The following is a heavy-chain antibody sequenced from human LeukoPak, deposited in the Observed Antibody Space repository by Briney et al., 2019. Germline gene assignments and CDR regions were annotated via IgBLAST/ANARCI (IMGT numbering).Heavy chain of an antibody. J-gene: IGHJ4*02. CDR1: GFTFSSYA. CDR3: AKDLYYYDSSGYIAPGDY. D-gene: IGHD3-22*01. V-gene: IGHV3-23*01. CDR2: ISGSGGST. Sequence: GGSLRLSCAASGFTFSSYAMSWVRQAPGKGLEWVSAISGSGGSTYYADSVKGRFTISRDNAKNSLYLQMNSLRAEDTALYYCAKDLYYYDSSGYIAPGDYWGQGTLVTVS.